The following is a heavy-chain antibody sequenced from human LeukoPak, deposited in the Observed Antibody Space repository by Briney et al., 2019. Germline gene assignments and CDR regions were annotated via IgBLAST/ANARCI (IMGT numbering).Heavy chain of an antibody. J-gene: IGHJ4*02. CDR1: GCTFSSHT. CDR2: IVPIFGTA. CDR3: ARERGRNEDYFDY. Sequence: SVKVSCKASGCTFSSHTIAWVRQLPGQGLEWMGGIVPIFGTATYAQKFQGRVTITADESTSTVYMEVSSLRSEDSAAYYCARERGRNEDYFDYWGQGTLVTVSS. D-gene: IGHD1-1*01. V-gene: IGHV1-69*13.